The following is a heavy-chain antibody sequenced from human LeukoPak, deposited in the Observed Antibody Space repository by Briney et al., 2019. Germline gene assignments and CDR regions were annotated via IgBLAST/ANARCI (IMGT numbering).Heavy chain of an antibody. CDR1: GSSISNYY. CDR3: AGVRAKKEGSYYYYFYMDV. CDR2: NYYSGSN. Sequence: PSETLSLTCTVSGSSISNYYWSWIRQPPGKGLEWIGNNYYSGSNNYSPAVRRRVTISVDTFKKQFSVKLRTVAAAETAGYYCAGVRAKKEGSYYYYFYMDVWGKGTTVTVSS. V-gene: IGHV4-59*01. J-gene: IGHJ6*03. D-gene: IGHD1-26*01.